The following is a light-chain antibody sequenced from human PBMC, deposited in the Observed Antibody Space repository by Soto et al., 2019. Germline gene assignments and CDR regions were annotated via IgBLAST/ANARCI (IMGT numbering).Light chain of an antibody. CDR1: KLGERF. V-gene: IGLV3-1*01. J-gene: IGLJ2*01. CDR3: QAWDSSTGVV. CDR2: QDT. Sequence: SYELTQPPSVSVSPGQTASITCSGDKLGERFACWYQQKAGQSPVMVIYQDTKRPSGIPGRFSGSNSGNTATLTISGTQAMDEADYYCQAWDSSTGVVFGGGTKLTVL.